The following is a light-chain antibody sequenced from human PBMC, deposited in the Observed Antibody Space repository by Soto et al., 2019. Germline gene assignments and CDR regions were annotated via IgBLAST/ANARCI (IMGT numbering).Light chain of an antibody. V-gene: IGKV1-27*01. J-gene: IGKJ1*01. Sequence: DIRMTPSPSSLSASVGDRLTITCRASQSIISCLNCYQHTPGKSPQLLISAASSLQSGVPSRFSGRGSGTDDTPITISRQPDDVVTYYCQQYNRGHRTFGQGTKVDIK. CDR1: QSIISC. CDR2: AAS. CDR3: QQYNRGHRT.